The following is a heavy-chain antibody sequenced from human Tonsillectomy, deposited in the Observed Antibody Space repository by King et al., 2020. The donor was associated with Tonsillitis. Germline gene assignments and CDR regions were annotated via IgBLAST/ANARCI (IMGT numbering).Heavy chain of an antibody. CDR1: GYTFTSYD. V-gene: IGHV1-8*01. CDR3: AHTYVSGSYYFDP. D-gene: IGHD3-10*01. J-gene: IGHJ5*02. Sequence: VQLVESGAGVKKPGASVKVSCMASGYTFTSYDINWVRQATGQGLEWMGWMNPNSGNTGYAQKFQGRVTKTRNTSISTAYMELSSLRSEDTAVYYCAHTYVSGSYYFDPWGQGTLVTVSS. CDR2: MNPNSGNT.